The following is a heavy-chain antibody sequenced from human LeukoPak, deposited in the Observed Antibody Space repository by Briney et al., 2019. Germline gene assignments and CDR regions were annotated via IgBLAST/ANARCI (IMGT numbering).Heavy chain of an antibody. CDR1: GGSFSGYY. D-gene: IGHD5-12*01. CDR2: INHSGST. Sequence: SETLSLTCAVYGGSFSGYYWSWIRQPPGKGLEWIGEINHSGSTNYNSSLKSRVTISVDTSKNQFSLKLSSVTAADTAVYYCARAEPWIHQQFDYWGQGTLVTVSS. V-gene: IGHV4-34*01. J-gene: IGHJ4*02. CDR3: ARAEPWIHQQFDY.